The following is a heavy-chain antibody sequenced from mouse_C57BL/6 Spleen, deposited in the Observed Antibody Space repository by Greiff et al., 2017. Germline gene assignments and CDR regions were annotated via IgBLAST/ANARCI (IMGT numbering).Heavy chain of an antibody. Sequence: EVQLQQSGPELVKPGASVKISCKASGYSFTGYYMNWVKQSPEKSLEWIGEINPSTGGTTYNQKFKAKATLTVDKSSSTAYMQLKSLTSEDSAVYYCARRAPVVAPYAMDYWGQGTSVTVSS. V-gene: IGHV1-42*01. CDR1: GYSFTGYY. D-gene: IGHD1-1*01. J-gene: IGHJ4*01. CDR2: INPSTGGT. CDR3: ARRAPVVAPYAMDY.